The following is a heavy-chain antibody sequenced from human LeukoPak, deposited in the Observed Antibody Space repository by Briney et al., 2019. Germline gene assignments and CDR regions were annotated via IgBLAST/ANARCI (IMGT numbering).Heavy chain of an antibody. Sequence: SETLSLTCTVSGGSISRDYWSWFRQPPGKGLEWIGYISGSTTNYNPSLRSRVTVSVDTSQNQFSLKLNSVTAADTAVCYCVREILYCSGGSCYRGPFDNWGQGTLVTVSA. V-gene: IGHV4-4*08. CDR1: GGSISRDY. J-gene: IGHJ4*02. D-gene: IGHD2-15*01. CDR3: VREILYCSGGSCYRGPFDN. CDR2: ISGST.